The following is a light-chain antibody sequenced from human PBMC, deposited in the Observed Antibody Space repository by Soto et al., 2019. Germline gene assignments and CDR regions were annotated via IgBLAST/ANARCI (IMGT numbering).Light chain of an antibody. CDR3: SSYTTTSTLL. J-gene: IGLJ2*01. CDR2: EVT. V-gene: IGLV2-14*01. CDR1: SSDVGGQKY. Sequence: QSALTQPASVSGSPGQSITISCTGTSSDVGGQKYVSWYQQHPGKAPKLLIYEVTYRPSGVSNQFSGSKSGNTASLTISGLQAEDEADYYCSSYTTTSTLLFGGGTKLTVL.